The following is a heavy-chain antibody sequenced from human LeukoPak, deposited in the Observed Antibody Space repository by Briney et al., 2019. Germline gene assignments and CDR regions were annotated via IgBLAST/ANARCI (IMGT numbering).Heavy chain of an antibody. CDR3: ARGGGWIAAAGTSYFDY. CDR1: GFTFKNAW. J-gene: IGHJ4*02. CDR2: ISSSSSYI. V-gene: IGHV3-21*01. Sequence: PGGSLRLSCEASGFTFKNAWMIWVRQAPGKGLEWVSSISSSSSYIYYADSVKGRFTISRDNAKNSLYLQMNSPRAEDTAVYYCARGGGWIAAAGTSYFDYWGQGTLVTVSS. D-gene: IGHD6-13*01.